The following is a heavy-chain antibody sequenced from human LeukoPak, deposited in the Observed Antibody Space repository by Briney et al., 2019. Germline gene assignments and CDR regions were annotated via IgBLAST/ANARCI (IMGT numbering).Heavy chain of an antibody. V-gene: IGHV1-46*01. D-gene: IGHD6-13*01. CDR3: ARDLVVSYSSSWYGFDY. CDR2: INPSGDST. CDR1: GYTFTGYH. J-gene: IGHJ4*02. Sequence: ASVKVSCKASGYTFTGYHMHWVRQAPGRGLEWMGIINPSGDSTSYAQKFQGRVTMTRDMSTSTVYMELSSLRSEDTAVYYCARDLVVSYSSSWYGFDYWGQGTLVTVSS.